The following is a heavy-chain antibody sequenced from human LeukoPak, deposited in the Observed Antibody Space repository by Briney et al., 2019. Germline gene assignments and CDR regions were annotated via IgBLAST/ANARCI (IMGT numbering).Heavy chain of an antibody. CDR2: ISGSGGST. J-gene: IGHJ4*02. Sequence: PGGSLRLSCAASGFTFSSYAMSWVRQAPGKGLEWVSAISGSGGSTYYADPVKGRFTISRDNSKNTLYLQMNSLRAEDTAVYYCAKYTYYYDSSGYFDYWGQGTLVTVSS. V-gene: IGHV3-23*01. D-gene: IGHD3-22*01. CDR1: GFTFSSYA. CDR3: AKYTYYYDSSGYFDY.